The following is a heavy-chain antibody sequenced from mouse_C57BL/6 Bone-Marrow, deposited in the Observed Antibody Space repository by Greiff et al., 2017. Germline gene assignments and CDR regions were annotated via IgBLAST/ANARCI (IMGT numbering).Heavy chain of an antibody. V-gene: IGHV1-80*01. Sequence: VQLQESGAELVKPGASVKISCKASGSAFSSYWMNWVKQRPGKGLEWIGQIYPGDGDTNYNGKFKGKATLTADKSSSTAYMQLSSLTSEDSAVYFCARAPRDAMDYWGQGTSVTVSS. CDR3: ARAPRDAMDY. CDR1: GSAFSSYW. J-gene: IGHJ4*01. CDR2: IYPGDGDT.